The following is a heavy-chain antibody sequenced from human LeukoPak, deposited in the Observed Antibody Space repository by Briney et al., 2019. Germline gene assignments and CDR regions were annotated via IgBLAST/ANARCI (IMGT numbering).Heavy chain of an antibody. CDR3: VTDGAGFDT. CDR1: GLAFRNYA. CDR2: IRGSGGDI. V-gene: IGHV3-23*01. Sequence: GGSLRLSCVASGLAFRNYAMTWVRQAPGKGLEWVSVIRGSGGDIRYADPVKGRFTISRDNSVNTLYLQMNSLRAEDTAVYYCVTDGAGFDTWGQGVLVTVSS. J-gene: IGHJ5*02.